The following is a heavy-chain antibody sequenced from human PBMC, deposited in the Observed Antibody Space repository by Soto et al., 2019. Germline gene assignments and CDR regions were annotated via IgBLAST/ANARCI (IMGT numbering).Heavy chain of an antibody. CDR2: IYYSGST. J-gene: IGHJ4*02. Sequence: TETLSRTCTVSGGSSSSYYWSWIRQPPGKGLEWIGYIYYSGSTNYNPSLKSRVTMSVDTSKNQFSLKLSSVTAADTAVYYCARGPGVSDYWGQGTLVTVSS. V-gene: IGHV4-59*01. D-gene: IGHD2-8*01. CDR1: GGSSSSYY. CDR3: ARGPGVSDY.